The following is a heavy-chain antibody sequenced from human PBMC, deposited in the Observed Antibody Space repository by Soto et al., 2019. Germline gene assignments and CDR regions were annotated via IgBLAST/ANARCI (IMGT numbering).Heavy chain of an antibody. CDR2: IIPVFGTA. V-gene: IGHV1-69*12. J-gene: IGHJ2*01. CDR1: GGTFSSHA. CDR3: AQTLGLAVAGPGRFDL. D-gene: IGHD6-19*01. Sequence: QVQLVQSGAEVKKPGSSVKVSCKASGGTFSSHAISWVRQAPGQGLEWMGGIIPVFGTANYAQKFQGRVTITADESTSTAYMELSSLRSEDTAVYYCAQTLGLAVAGPGRFDLWGRGTLLTVSS.